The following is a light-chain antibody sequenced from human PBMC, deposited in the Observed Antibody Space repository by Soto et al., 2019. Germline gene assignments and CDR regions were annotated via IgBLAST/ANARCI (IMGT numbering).Light chain of an antibody. CDR2: RAS. V-gene: IGKV1-5*03. CDR1: QSVTIY. J-gene: IGKJ1*01. CDR3: QQYNSPWT. Sequence: DIQMTQSPSTLSASLGDRVTITCRASQSVTIYLAWYQQRPGKAPKLLVHRASILESGVPSRFSGSGSGTEFTLTNSGLQPEDFATYYCQQYNSPWTFGQGTKVEIK.